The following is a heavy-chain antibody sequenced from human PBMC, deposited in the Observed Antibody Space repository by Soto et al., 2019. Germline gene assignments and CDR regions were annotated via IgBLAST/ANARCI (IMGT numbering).Heavy chain of an antibody. CDR2: INAGNGNT. V-gene: IGHV1-3*01. CDR1: GYTFTSYA. Sequence: QVQLVQSGAEVKKPGASVKVSCKASGYTFTSYAMHWVRQAPGQRLEWMGWINAGNGNTKYSQKFQGRVTITRDTSASTAYMELSSLRSEDTAVYYCAGDQGPWLGSDAFDIWGQGTMVTVSS. D-gene: IGHD3-9*01. CDR3: AGDQGPWLGSDAFDI. J-gene: IGHJ3*02.